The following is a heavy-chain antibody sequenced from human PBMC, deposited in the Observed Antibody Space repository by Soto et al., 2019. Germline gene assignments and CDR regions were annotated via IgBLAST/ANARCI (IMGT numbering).Heavy chain of an antibody. D-gene: IGHD3-10*01. CDR1: GFSFSSYG. V-gene: IGHV3-30*18. CDR3: AKGKALGPNTNHRQYYDY. CDR2: ISDDGSTP. Sequence: QVQLVESGGGVVQPGRSLRLSCAASGFSFSSYGMHWVRQAPGKGLEWVAVISDDGSTPFYADSVKGRFTISRDNSRNTLFVQLNGWRPVDTALYYCAKGKALGPNTNHRQYYDYWGQGTLLTVSS. J-gene: IGHJ4*02.